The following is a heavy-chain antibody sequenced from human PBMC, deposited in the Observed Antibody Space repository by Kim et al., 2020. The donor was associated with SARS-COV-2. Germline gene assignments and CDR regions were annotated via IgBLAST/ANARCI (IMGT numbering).Heavy chain of an antibody. D-gene: IGHD3-22*01. CDR1: GYSFSNYG. Sequence: ASVKVSCKASGYSFSNYGLVWARQAPGQGLEWMGWISRNSGHTKYAQNVQGRVTLTTDTSTNTGYMELSSLRSDDTAGHYCAPYYDSNSYRGQWDWGQGT. CDR2: ISRNSGHT. J-gene: IGHJ4*01. CDR3: APYYDSNSYRGQWD. V-gene: IGHV1-18*01.